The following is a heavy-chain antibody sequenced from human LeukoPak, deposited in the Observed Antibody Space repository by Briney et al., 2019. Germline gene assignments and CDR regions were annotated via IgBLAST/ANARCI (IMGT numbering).Heavy chain of an antibody. CDR2: INPNSGGT. CDR1: GYTFTGYY. V-gene: IGHV1-2*02. CDR3: ATDTSSGSYYSGFDY. D-gene: IGHD3-10*01. J-gene: IGHJ4*02. Sequence: GASVKVSCKASGYTFTGYYMHWVRQAPGQGLEWMGWINPNSGGTNYAQKFQGRVTMTRDTSISTAYMELSRLRSDDTAVYYCATDTSSGSYYSGFDYWGQGTLVTVSS.